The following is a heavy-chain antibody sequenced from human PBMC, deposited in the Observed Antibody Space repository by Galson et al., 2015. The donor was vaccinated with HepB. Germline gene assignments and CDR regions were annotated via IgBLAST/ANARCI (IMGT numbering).Heavy chain of an antibody. CDR3: ARHRDYYGSGSLAETTNWFDP. CDR2: ISAGNGNT. CDR1: GYTFTSYA. V-gene: IGHV1-3*01. D-gene: IGHD3-10*01. J-gene: IGHJ5*02. Sequence: SVKVSCKASGYTFTSYAMHWVRQAPGQGLEWMGWISAGNGNTKYSQKFQGRVTITRDTSASTAYMELSGLRPEDTAVYYCARHRDYYGSGSLAETTNWFDPWGQGTLVTVSS.